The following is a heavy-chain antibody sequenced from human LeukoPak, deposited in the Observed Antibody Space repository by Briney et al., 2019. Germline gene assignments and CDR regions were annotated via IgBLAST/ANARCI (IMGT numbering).Heavy chain of an antibody. V-gene: IGHV3-21*01. D-gene: IGHD2-15*01. CDR2: ISSSSSYI. Sequence: GGSLRLSCAASGFTFSSYSMNWVRQAPGKGLEWVSSISSSSSYIHYADSVKGRFTISRDNAKNSLYLQMNSLRAEDTAVYYCARVLLEGEDYWGQGTLVTVSS. J-gene: IGHJ4*02. CDR1: GFTFSSYS. CDR3: ARVLLEGEDY.